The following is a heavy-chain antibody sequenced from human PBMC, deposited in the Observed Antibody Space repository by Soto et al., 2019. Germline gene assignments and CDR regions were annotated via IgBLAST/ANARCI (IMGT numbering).Heavy chain of an antibody. CDR3: ARVIGYAHAFDI. Sequence: QVQLQESGPGLVKPSQTLSLTCTVSGCSISSGGYYWSWLRQHPGKGLEWIGYIYYSGSTYYNPSLKSRVTISVDTSKNQFSLKLSSVTAADTAVYYCARVIGYAHAFDIWGKGTMVTVSS. V-gene: IGHV4-31*03. D-gene: IGHD5-12*01. CDR2: IYYSGST. CDR1: GCSISSGGYY. J-gene: IGHJ3*02.